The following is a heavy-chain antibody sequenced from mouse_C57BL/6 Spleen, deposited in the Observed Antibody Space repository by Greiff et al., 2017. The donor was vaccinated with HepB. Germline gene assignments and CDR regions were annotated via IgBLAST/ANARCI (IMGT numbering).Heavy chain of an antibody. V-gene: IGHV1-69*01. Sequence: QVQLQQPGAELVMPGASVKLSCKASGYTFTSYWMHWVKQRPGQGLEWIGEIDPSDSYTNYNQKFKGKSTLTVDKSSSTAYMQLSSLTSEDSAVYYCARREGGVADYFDYWGQGTTLTVSS. CDR1: GYTFTSYW. CDR2: IDPSDSYT. J-gene: IGHJ2*01. CDR3: ARREGGVADYFDY. D-gene: IGHD1-1*01.